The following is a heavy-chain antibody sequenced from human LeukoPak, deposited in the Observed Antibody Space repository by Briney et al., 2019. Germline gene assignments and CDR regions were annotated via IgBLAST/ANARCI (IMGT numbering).Heavy chain of an antibody. CDR2: IYYSGST. V-gene: IGHV4-59*01. CDR3: ARERSRMIVVVLYYFDY. Sequence: SETLSLTCTVSGGSISSYYWSWIRQPPGKGLEWIGYIYYSGSTNYNPSLKSRVTISVDTSKNQFSLKLSSVTAADTAVYYCARERSRMIVVVLYYFDYWGQGTLVTVSS. CDR1: GGSISSYY. J-gene: IGHJ4*02. D-gene: IGHD3-22*01.